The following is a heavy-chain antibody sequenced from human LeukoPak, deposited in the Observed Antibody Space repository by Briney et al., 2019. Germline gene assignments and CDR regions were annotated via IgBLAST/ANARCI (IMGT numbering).Heavy chain of an antibody. Sequence: GGSLRLSCAASGFTFSSHAMSWVRQAPGKGLEWVSAISGSGGSTYYADSVKGRFTISRDNSKNTLYLQMNSLRAEDTAVYYCAKGRGGIYYFDYWGQGTLVTVSS. CDR1: GFTFSSHA. D-gene: IGHD1-14*01. CDR2: ISGSGGST. CDR3: AKGRGGIYYFDY. V-gene: IGHV3-23*01. J-gene: IGHJ4*02.